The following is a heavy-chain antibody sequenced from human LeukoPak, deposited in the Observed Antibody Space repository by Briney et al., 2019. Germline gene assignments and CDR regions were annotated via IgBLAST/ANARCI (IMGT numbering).Heavy chain of an antibody. Sequence: ASVKVSCKASGYTFTSYDINWVRQATGQGLEWMGWMNPNSGNTGYAQKFQGRVTMTRNTSISTAYMELSSLRSEDTAVYYCARDFRVLRYFDWLSKPNWLDPWGQGTLVTVSS. CDR1: GYTFTSYD. V-gene: IGHV1-8*01. J-gene: IGHJ5*02. D-gene: IGHD3-9*01. CDR2: MNPNSGNT. CDR3: ARDFRVLRYFDWLSKPNWLDP.